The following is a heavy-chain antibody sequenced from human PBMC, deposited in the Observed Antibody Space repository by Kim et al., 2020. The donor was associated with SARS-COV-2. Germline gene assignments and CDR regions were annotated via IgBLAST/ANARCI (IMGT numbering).Heavy chain of an antibody. Sequence: GGSLRLSCAASGFTFSTYTMSWVRQAPGKGLEWVSVISATGGNTYYADSVKGRFIISRDNSKNTLYLQVNSLRAEDTAVYYCAKGRDILKVSAVERRASDSWGQGTLVTVSS. CDR3: AKGRDILKVSAVERRASDS. CDR1: GFTFSTYT. J-gene: IGHJ5*01. D-gene: IGHD2-2*01. CDR2: ISATGGNT. V-gene: IGHV3-23*01.